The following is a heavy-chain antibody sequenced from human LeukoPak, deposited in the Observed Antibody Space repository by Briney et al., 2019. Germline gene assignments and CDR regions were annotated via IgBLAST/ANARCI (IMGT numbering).Heavy chain of an antibody. V-gene: IGHV4-39*01. J-gene: IGHJ4*02. D-gene: IGHD3/OR15-3a*01. CDR1: GDSMSSIDW. Sequence: SETLSLTCAVSGDSMSSIDWWSWVRQPPGKGLEWIGSIYYSGSTYYNPSLKSRVTISVDTSKNQFSLKLTSVPAADTAVYYCARQTGSGLFILPGGQGTLVTVSS. CDR3: ARQTGSGLFILP. CDR2: IYYSGST.